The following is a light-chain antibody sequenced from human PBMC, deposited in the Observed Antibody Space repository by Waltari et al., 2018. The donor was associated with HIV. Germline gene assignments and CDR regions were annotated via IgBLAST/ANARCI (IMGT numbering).Light chain of an antibody. Sequence: DIVMTQSPDSLAVSLGERATINCQFSQSVLYSSNNKNYLAWYQQKPGQPPKLLIYWASTRESGVPDRFSGSGSGTDFTLTISSLQAEDVAVYYCQQYYSTPLTFGQGTRLEIK. CDR3: QQYYSTPLT. CDR1: QSVLYSSNNKNY. V-gene: IGKV4-1*01. CDR2: WAS. J-gene: IGKJ5*01.